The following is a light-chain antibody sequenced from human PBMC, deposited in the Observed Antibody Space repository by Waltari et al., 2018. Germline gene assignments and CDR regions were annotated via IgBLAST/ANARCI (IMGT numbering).Light chain of an antibody. V-gene: IGLV2-23*02. Sequence: QPALPRPPPVPGAPGQSSPTPGIAVTGFGGNSAFVPWYQHHPGKVPKLLIYEVIKRPPDISDRFTGSKSGNTASLSISGLQADDEADYYCCSYVQKDIWLFGRGTKVTVL. CDR2: EVI. CDR3: CSYVQKDIWL. J-gene: IGLJ3*02. CDR1: TGFGGNSAF.